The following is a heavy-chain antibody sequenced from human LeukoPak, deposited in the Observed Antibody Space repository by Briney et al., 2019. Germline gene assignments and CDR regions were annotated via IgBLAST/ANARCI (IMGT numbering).Heavy chain of an antibody. CDR1: GFIFSDYA. Sequence: GGSLRLSCVASGFIFSDYAMGWVRQAPGKRLEWVSGISDGGVRTYYADSVKGRFTISRDNSKNTLFLHMDSLRVEDTAVYYCAKDQAPRAARVIYFDHWGQGNLVTVSS. CDR2: ISDGGVRT. J-gene: IGHJ4*02. CDR3: AKDQAPRAARVIYFDH. V-gene: IGHV3-23*01. D-gene: IGHD2-15*01.